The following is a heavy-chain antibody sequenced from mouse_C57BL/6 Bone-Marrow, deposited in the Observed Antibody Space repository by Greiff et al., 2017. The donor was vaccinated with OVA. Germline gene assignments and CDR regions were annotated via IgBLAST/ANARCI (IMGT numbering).Heavy chain of an antibody. D-gene: IGHD1-1*01. CDR3: ARGGITTVVAHWYFDV. Sequence: QVQLQQSGAELARPGASVKLSCKASGYTFTSYGISWVKQRTGQGLEWIGEIYPRSGNTYYNEKFKGKATLPADKSSSTAYMELRSLTSEDSAVYFCARGGITTVVAHWYFDVWGTGTTVTVSS. CDR2: IYPRSGNT. J-gene: IGHJ1*03. CDR1: GYTFTSYG. V-gene: IGHV1-81*01.